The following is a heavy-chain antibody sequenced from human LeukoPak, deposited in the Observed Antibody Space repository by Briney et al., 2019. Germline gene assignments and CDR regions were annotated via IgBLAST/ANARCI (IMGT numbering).Heavy chain of an antibody. V-gene: IGHV1-69*05. Sequence: ASVKVSCKASGYTFTSYGISWVRQAPGQGLEWMGGIIPIFGTANYAQKFQGRVTITTDESTSTAYMELSSLRSEDTAVYYCARLGPRGYYFDYRGQGTLVTVSS. CDR3: ARLGPRGYYFDY. D-gene: IGHD6-13*01. CDR2: IIPIFGTA. CDR1: GYTFTSYG. J-gene: IGHJ4*02.